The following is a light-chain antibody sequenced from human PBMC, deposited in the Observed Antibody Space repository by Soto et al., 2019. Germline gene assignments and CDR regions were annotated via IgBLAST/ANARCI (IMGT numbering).Light chain of an antibody. J-gene: IGKJ4*01. Sequence: DIQMTQSPSSLSASVGDRVTITCQASQDISNYLNWYQQKPGKAPKLLIYDASNLETGVPSRFSGSGSGTDFTFTISSLQHEHIATYYCQQYDNLPLTFGGGTKVDIK. V-gene: IGKV1-33*01. CDR2: DAS. CDR3: QQYDNLPLT. CDR1: QDISNY.